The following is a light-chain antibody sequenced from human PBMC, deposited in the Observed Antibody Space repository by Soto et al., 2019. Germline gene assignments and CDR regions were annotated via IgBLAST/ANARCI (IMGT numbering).Light chain of an antibody. V-gene: IGKV3-11*01. J-gene: IGKJ4*01. CDR1: QRVSSS. Sequence: EIVLTQSPATLSLSPGERATLSCRASQRVSSSLVWYQQKPGQVPRLLIYDAPNRATGIPARFGGSGSGTDFTLTISSLEPEDFAVYYCQQRSDWPSTFGGGTKVEIK. CDR3: QQRSDWPST. CDR2: DAP.